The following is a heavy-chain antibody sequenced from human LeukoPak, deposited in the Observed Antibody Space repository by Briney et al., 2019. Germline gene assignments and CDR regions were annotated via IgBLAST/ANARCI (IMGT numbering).Heavy chain of an antibody. CDR1: GGSISSYY. CDR3: ARLQISGSWPHYYYYYMDV. Sequence: SETLSLTCTVSGGSISSYYWSWIRHPPGKGLEWIGYIYYSGSTNYNPSLKSRVTISVDTSKNQFSLKLSSVTAADTAVYYCARLQISGSWPHYYYYYMDVWGKGTTVTVSS. D-gene: IGHD1-26*01. CDR2: IYYSGST. V-gene: IGHV4-59*08. J-gene: IGHJ6*03.